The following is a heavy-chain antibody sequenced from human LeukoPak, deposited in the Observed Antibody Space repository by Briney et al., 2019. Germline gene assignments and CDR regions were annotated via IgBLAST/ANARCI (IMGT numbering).Heavy chain of an antibody. Sequence: PGGSLRLSCAASGLTVSSNYMSWVRQAPGKGLEWVSVIYSGGSTYYADSVKGRFTISRDNSKNTLYLQMNSLRAEDTAVYYCARDSRASGIDAFDIWGQGTMVTVSS. CDR1: GLTVSSNY. D-gene: IGHD6-13*01. CDR3: ARDSRASGIDAFDI. V-gene: IGHV3-66*01. J-gene: IGHJ3*02. CDR2: IYSGGST.